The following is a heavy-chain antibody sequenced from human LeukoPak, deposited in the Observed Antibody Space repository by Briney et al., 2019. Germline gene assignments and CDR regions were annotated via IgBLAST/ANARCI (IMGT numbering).Heavy chain of an antibody. Sequence: PSETLSLTCTVSGGSISSYYWSWIRQPPGKGLEWIGYIYYSGSTNYNPSLKSRVTISVDTSKNQFSLKLSSVTAVDTAVYYCASLRPNEYYFDYWGQGTLVTVSS. J-gene: IGHJ4*02. CDR3: ASLRPNEYYFDY. D-gene: IGHD1-1*01. CDR2: IYYSGST. V-gene: IGHV4-59*01. CDR1: GGSISSYY.